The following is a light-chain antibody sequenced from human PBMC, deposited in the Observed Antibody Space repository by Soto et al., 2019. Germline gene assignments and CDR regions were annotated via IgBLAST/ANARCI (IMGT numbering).Light chain of an antibody. Sequence: DIQMTQSPSSLSASVGDRVTITCRASQGIVTYLAWYQQKSGIPPKLLIYGASTLQSGFPSRFSGSGSGTDFTLTISNLQPEDVATYYCQKYYGAPFTFGPGTKVDT. CDR3: QKYYGAPFT. V-gene: IGKV1-27*01. CDR2: GAS. J-gene: IGKJ3*01. CDR1: QGIVTY.